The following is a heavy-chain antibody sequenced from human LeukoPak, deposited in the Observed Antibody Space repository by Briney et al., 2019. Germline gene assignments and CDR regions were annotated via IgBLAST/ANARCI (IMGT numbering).Heavy chain of an antibody. CDR2: IWYDGSNK. CDR3: ARHPWLLYYFDY. CDR1: GFTFSSYG. Sequence: EGSLRLSCAASGFTFSSYGMHWVRQAPGKGLEGVAVIWYDGSNKYYADSVRGRFTISRDNSKNTLYLQMNSLRAEDTAVYYCARHPWLLYYFDYWGQGTLVTVSS. J-gene: IGHJ4*02. V-gene: IGHV3-33*08. D-gene: IGHD5-12*01.